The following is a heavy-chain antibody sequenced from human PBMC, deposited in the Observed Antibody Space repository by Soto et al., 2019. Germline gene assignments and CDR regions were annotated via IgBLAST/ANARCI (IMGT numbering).Heavy chain of an antibody. CDR1: GYTFTSYG. V-gene: IGHV1-18*04. Sequence: QVQLVQSGAEVKKSGASVKVSCKASGYTFTSYGITWVRQAPGQGLEWMGWISGYNGNTNYAQMLQGRITMTIDTSTSTAYMDLRSLKSHDTAVNFCARGNYFDSSGPFDYWGQGTLVTVSS. J-gene: IGHJ4*02. D-gene: IGHD3-22*01. CDR3: ARGNYFDSSGPFDY. CDR2: ISGYNGNT.